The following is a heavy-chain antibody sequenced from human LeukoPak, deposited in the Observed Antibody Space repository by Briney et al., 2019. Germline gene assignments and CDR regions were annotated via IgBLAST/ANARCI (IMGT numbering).Heavy chain of an antibody. J-gene: IGHJ4*02. CDR1: GFTFSTYW. D-gene: IGHD3-3*01. V-gene: IGHV3-7*01. CDR3: ARDFPRDYDFWSGYHDY. CDR2: IKQDGSEK. Sequence: GGSLRFSCAASGFTFSTYWMSWVRQAPGKGLEWVANIKQDGSEKYYVDSVKGRFTISRDNAKNSLYLQMNSLRAEDTAVYYCARDFPRDYDFWSGYHDYWGQGTLVTVSS.